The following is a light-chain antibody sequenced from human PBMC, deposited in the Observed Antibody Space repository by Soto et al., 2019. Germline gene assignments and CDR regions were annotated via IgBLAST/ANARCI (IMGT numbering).Light chain of an antibody. CDR3: CSSGGYTVL. Sequence: QSALTQPRSVSGSPGQSVTISCTGTSGDVGGYNYVSWYQQHPGKAPKLMISEVSKRPSGVPDRFSGSKSGNTASLTISGLQAEEEADYCCCSSGGYTVLFGGGTKLTVL. CDR2: EVS. J-gene: IGLJ2*01. V-gene: IGLV2-11*01. CDR1: SGDVGGYNY.